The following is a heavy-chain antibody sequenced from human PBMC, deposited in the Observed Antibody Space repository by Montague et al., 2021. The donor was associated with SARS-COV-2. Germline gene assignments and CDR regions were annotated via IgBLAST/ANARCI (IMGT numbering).Heavy chain of an antibody. Sequence: SETLSLTCTVSGDSIISFYWTWVRQSPGKGLEWIGIVYYTGNTKYKPSLEGRVTISVDTSKSQFSLKLSSVTAADTAVYYCARDQANYGLDVWGQGTTVTVSS. CDR1: GDSIISFY. CDR2: VYYTGNT. J-gene: IGHJ6*02. CDR3: ARDQANYGLDV. V-gene: IGHV4-59*01.